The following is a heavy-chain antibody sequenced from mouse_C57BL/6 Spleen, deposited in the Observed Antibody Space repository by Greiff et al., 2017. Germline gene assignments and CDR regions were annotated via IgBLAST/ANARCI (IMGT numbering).Heavy chain of an antibody. J-gene: IGHJ2*01. D-gene: IGHD1-1*01. CDR2: IYPRSGNT. CDR1: GYTFTSYG. Sequence: VMLVESGAELARPGASVKLSCKASGYTFTSYGISWVKQRTGQGLEWIGEIYPRSGNTYYNEKFKGKATLTADKSSSTAYMELRSLTSEDSAVYFCARRDYGSSYGGYFDYWGQGTTLTVSS. CDR3: ARRDYGSSYGGYFDY. V-gene: IGHV1-81*01.